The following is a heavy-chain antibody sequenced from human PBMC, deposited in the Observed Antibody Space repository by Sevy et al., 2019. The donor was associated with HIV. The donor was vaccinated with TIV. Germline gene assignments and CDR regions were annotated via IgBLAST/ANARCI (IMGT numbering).Heavy chain of an antibody. Sequence: SETLSLTCTVSGGSISSGDYYWSWIRQPPGKGLEWIGYIYYSGSTYYNPSLKSRVTISVDTSKNQFSLKLSSVTAADTAVYYGAREELKGTRKGRFDYWGQGTLVTVSS. CDR3: AREELKGTRKGRFDY. CDR2: IYYSGST. CDR1: GGSISSGDYY. J-gene: IGHJ4*02. V-gene: IGHV4-30-4*01. D-gene: IGHD1-26*01.